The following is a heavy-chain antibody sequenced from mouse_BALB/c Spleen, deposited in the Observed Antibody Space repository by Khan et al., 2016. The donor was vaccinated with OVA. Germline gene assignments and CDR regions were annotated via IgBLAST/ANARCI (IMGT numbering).Heavy chain of an antibody. CDR3: ARSTYMYAFAD. V-gene: IGHV3-8*02. J-gene: IGHJ3*01. Sequence: EVQLVESGPSLVKPSQTLSLTCSVTGDSITSGYWSWIRKFPGNKLEYMGYMIYTGYTASNPYLKSRLAITRHTSKNQYYRHLNSVTTEDTATYYCARSTYMYAFADWGQGTLVTVAA. CDR1: GDSITSGY. CDR2: MIYTGYT. D-gene: IGHD2-14*01.